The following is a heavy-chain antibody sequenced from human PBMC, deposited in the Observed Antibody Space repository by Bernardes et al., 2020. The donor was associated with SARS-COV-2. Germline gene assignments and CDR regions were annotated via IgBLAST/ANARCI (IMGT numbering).Heavy chain of an antibody. D-gene: IGHD5-18*01. CDR1: GGSFSGYY. Sequence: SETLSLTCAVYGGSFSGYYWSWIRQPPGKGLEWIGEINHSGSTNYNPSLKSRVTISVDTSKNQFSLKLSSVTAADTAVYYCARGSGAYSYFVWGQGTLVTVSS. CDR2: INHSGST. V-gene: IGHV4-34*01. J-gene: IGHJ4*02. CDR3: ARGSGAYSYFV.